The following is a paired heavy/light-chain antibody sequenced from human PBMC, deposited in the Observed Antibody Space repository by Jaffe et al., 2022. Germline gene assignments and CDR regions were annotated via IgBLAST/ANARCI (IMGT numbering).Heavy chain of an antibody. V-gene: IGHV3-23*01. D-gene: IGHD3-10*01. Sequence: EVQLLDSGGGLVQPGGSLRLSCAASGFTFSTYAMSWVRQAPGKGLEWVSGISGSGASTFYVDSVKGRFTISRDNSKNTLYLQMNSLRAEDTAAYYCAKMASAWFRDLRYFDSWGQGTLVTVSS. J-gene: IGHJ4*02. CDR2: ISGSGAST. CDR1: GFTFSTYA. CDR3: AKMASAWFRDLRYFDS.
Light chain of an antibody. CDR3: QQYGSSPPLT. CDR1: QSVSSNY. Sequence: EIVLTQSPGTLSLSPGERATLSCRASQSVSSNYLAWYQQKPGQAPRLLIYGASDRATGIPDRFSGSGSGTDFTLTISRLEPEDFAVYYCQQYGSSPPLTFGGGTKVDIK. V-gene: IGKV3-20*01. J-gene: IGKJ4*01. CDR2: GAS.